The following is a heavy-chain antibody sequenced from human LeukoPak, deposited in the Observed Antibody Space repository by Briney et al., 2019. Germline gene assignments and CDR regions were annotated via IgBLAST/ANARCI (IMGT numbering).Heavy chain of an antibody. Sequence: SETLSLTCTVSGGSISSYYWSWIRQPPGKGLEWIEYIYYSGSTNYNPSLKSRVTISVDTSKNQFSLKLSSVTAADTAVYYCARDGNDAFDIWGQGTMVTVSS. J-gene: IGHJ3*02. D-gene: IGHD1-26*01. CDR3: ARDGNDAFDI. CDR1: GGSISSYY. CDR2: IYYSGST. V-gene: IGHV4-59*01.